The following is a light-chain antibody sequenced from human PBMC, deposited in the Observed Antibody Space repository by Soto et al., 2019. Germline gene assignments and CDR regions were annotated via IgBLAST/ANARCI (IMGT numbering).Light chain of an antibody. CDR3: QQYGSSGT. Sequence: ILLTQSPCTLSLSPGERVTLSCRASQSVSSSSLAWYQQKPGQAPSLLIHAASSRATGIPDRISGSGSGTAFTLTISRREPEDFAVYYCQQYGSSGTFGQGTKVDIK. V-gene: IGKV3-20*01. CDR1: QSVSSSS. J-gene: IGKJ1*01. CDR2: AAS.